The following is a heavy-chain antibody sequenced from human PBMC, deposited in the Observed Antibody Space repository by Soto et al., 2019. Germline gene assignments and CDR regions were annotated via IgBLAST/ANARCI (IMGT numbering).Heavy chain of an antibody. J-gene: IGHJ6*03. Sequence: GGSLRLSCAASGFTFSNAWMNWVRQAPGKGLEWVSYISSSGSTIYYADSVKGRFTISRDNAKNSLYLQMNSLRAEDTAVYYCARSSCDYHYYMAFPAQGTTVTVSS. V-gene: IGHV3-11*01. CDR3: ARSSCDYHYYMAF. CDR2: ISSSGSTI. CDR1: GFTFSNAW.